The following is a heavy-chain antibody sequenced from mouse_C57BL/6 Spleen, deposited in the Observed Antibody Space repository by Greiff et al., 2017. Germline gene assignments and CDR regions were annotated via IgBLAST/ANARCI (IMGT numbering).Heavy chain of an antibody. J-gene: IGHJ4*01. CDR3: TRLGFPYWYAMDY. CDR2: ISSGGDYI. CDR1: GFTFSSYA. D-gene: IGHD4-1*01. Sequence: EVKLVESGEGLVKPGGSLKLSCAASGFTFSSYAMSWVRQTPEKRLEWVAYISSGGDYIYYADTVKGRFTISRDNARNTLYLQMSSLKSEDTAMYYCTRLGFPYWYAMDYWGQGTSVTVSS. V-gene: IGHV5-9-1*02.